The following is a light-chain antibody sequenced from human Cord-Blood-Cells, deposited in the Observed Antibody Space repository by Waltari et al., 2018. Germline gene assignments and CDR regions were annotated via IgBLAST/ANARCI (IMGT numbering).Light chain of an antibody. J-gene: IGKJ4*01. CDR2: GAS. V-gene: IGKV3-20*01. Sequence: IVFTQSPGTPSLSPGERTTLSCRASQSVSSSYLAWYQQKPGQAHRLLIYGASSRATGIPDRFSGSGSGTDFTLTISRLEPEDYAVYYCQQYGSIPLTFGGGTKVEIK. CDR3: QQYGSIPLT. CDR1: QSVSSSY.